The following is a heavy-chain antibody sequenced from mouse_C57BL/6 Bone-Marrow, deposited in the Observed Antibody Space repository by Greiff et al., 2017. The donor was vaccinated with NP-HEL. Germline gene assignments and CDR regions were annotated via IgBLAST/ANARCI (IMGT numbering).Heavy chain of an antibody. V-gene: IGHV7-1*01. CDR3: ARDAVYGNYVDYYAMDY. CDR1: GFTFSDFY. J-gene: IGHJ4*01. D-gene: IGHD2-1*01. CDR2: SRNKANDYTT. Sequence: EVMLVESGGGLVQSGRSLRLSCATSGFTFSDFYMEWVRQAPGKGLEWIAASRNKANDYTTEYSASVKGRFIVSRDTSQSILYLQMNALRAEDTAIYYCARDAVYGNYVDYYAMDYWGQGTSVTVSS.